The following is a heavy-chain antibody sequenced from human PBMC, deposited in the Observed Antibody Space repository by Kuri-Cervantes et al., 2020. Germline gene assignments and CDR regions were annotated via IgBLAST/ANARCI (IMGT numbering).Heavy chain of an antibody. V-gene: IGHV3-23*01. Sequence: GESLKISCAASGFTFNTYAVHWVRQAPGKGLEWVSAISGSGGSTYYADSVKGRFTISRDNSKNTLYLQMNSLRAEDTAVYYCAKVVISYLYYFDYWGQGTLVTVSS. CDR2: ISGSGGST. J-gene: IGHJ4*02. CDR3: AKVVISYLYYFDY. D-gene: IGHD3-22*01. CDR1: GFTFNTYA.